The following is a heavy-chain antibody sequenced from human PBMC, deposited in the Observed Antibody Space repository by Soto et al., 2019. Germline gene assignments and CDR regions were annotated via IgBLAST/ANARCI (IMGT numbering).Heavy chain of an antibody. D-gene: IGHD3-3*01. V-gene: IGHV3-23*01. CDR3: AKVRRTYYDFWSGYSSLGY. CDR2: ISGSGGST. CDR1: GFTFSSYA. J-gene: IGHJ4*02. Sequence: EVQLLESGGGLVQPGGSLRLSCAASGFTFSSYAMSWVRQAPGKGLEWVSAISGSGGSTYYEDSVKGRFTISRDNSKNTLYLQMNSLRAEDTAVYYCAKVRRTYYDFWSGYSSLGYWGQGTLVTVSS.